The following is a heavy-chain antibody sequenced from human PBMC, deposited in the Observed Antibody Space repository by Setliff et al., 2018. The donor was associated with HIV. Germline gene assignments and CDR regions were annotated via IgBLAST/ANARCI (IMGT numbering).Heavy chain of an antibody. J-gene: IGHJ5*02. V-gene: IGHV4-38-2*01. CDR2: IYHNGIT. D-gene: IGHD2-15*01. Sequence: SETLSLTCGVSGYSISSGYYWGWIRPPPGKGLEWIGSIYHNGITYYNPSRKSRVTISVDTSQNQFSLKLSSVTAADTAVYYCARSGGDCSGISCYSLWFDPWGHGALVTVSS. CDR3: ARSGGDCSGISCYSLWFDP. CDR1: GYSISSGYY.